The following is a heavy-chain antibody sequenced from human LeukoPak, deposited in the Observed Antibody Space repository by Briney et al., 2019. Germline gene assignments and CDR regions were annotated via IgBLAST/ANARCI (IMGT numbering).Heavy chain of an antibody. CDR1: GGSISSGGYY. V-gene: IGHV4-31*03. CDR2: IYYSGST. CDR3: ARVVPAAMPPYYYYYMDV. D-gene: IGHD2-2*01. Sequence: SQTLSLTCTVSGGSISSGGYYWSWIRQHPGKGLEWIGYIYYSGSTYYNPSLKSRVTISVDTSKNQFSLKLSSVTAADTAVYYCARVVPAAMPPYYYYYMDVWGKGTTVTVSS. J-gene: IGHJ6*03.